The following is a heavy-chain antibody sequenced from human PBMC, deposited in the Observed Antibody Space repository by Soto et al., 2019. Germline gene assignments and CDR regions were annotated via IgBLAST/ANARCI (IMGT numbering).Heavy chain of an antibody. CDR1: GYTFTSYD. D-gene: IGHD6-19*01. CDR2: MNPNSGNT. Sequence: ASVKVSCKASGYTFTSYDINWVRQATGQVLEWMGWMNPNSGNTVYAQKFKGRVTMTRNTSISTAYMELSSLRSEDTAVYDCARSIAVAGTSAFDIGGQGTMVPVSS. CDR3: ARSIAVAGTSAFDI. J-gene: IGHJ3*02. V-gene: IGHV1-8*01.